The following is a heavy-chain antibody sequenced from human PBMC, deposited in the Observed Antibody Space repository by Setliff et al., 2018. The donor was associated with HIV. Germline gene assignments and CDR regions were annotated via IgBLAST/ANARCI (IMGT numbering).Heavy chain of an antibody. V-gene: IGHV1-18*01. Sequence: GASVKVSCKASGYTFTSYGISWVRQAPGQGLEWMGWISTYNGNTNYAQKLQGRVTMTTDTSKNTLKLQMNSLRVEDTAVYYCAKGPYYYDSSGYRNWDAFDIWGQGTMVTVS. J-gene: IGHJ3*02. D-gene: IGHD3-22*01. CDR1: GYTFTSYG. CDR2: ISTYNGNT. CDR3: AKGPYYYDSSGYRNWDAFDI.